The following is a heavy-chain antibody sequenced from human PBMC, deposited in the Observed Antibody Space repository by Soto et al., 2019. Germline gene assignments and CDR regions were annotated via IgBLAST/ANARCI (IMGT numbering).Heavy chain of an antibody. D-gene: IGHD6-19*01. CDR2: IYNSGST. Sequence: PSETLSLTCAVSGGSISSNYWTWIRQPPGKGPEWIGYIYNSGSTIYNPSLKSRVTISVDTSKNHYSLKLRSVTAADTAVYYCARVHVMVVAGSTFDYWGPGILVTV. J-gene: IGHJ4*01. CDR1: GGSISSNY. CDR3: ARVHVMVVAGSTFDY. V-gene: IGHV4-59*08.